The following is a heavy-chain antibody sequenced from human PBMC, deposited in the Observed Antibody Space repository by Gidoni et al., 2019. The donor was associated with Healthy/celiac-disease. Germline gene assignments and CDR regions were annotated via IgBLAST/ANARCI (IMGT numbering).Heavy chain of an antibody. CDR3: ARDAYYDFWRYYYYGMDV. Sequence: QVQLVESGGGVVQPGRSLRLSCAASGFTFSSYGMHWVRQAPGKGLEWVAVIWYDGSNKYYADSVKGRFTISRDNSKNTLYLQMNSLRAEDTAVYYCARDAYYDFWRYYYYGMDVWGQGTTVTVSS. CDR1: GFTFSSYG. V-gene: IGHV3-33*01. D-gene: IGHD3-3*01. J-gene: IGHJ6*02. CDR2: IWYDGSNK.